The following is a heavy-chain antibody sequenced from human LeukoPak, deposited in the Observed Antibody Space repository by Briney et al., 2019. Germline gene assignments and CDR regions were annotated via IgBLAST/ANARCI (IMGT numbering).Heavy chain of an antibody. CDR2: INPNSGGT. J-gene: IGHJ4*02. V-gene: IGHV1-2*02. CDR1: GYTFTGYY. CDR3: ARDTAMAKEGFDY. Sequence: ASVKVSCKASGYTFTGYYMHWVRQAPGQGLEWMGWINPNSGGTNYAQKFQGRVTMTRDTSISTAYMKLSRLRSDDTAVYYCARDTAMAKEGFDYWGQGTLVTVSS. D-gene: IGHD5-18*01.